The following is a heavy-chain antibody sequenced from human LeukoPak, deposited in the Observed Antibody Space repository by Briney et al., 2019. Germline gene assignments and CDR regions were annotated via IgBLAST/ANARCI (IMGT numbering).Heavy chain of an antibody. V-gene: IGHV3-7*01. CDR3: ARGGGTYDY. Sequence: GGSLRLSCEASGFTFSSYSMNRVRQAPGKGLEWVANIKEDGSEKQYVASVKGRFTISRDNARNSLYLQMNSLRAEDTAIYYCARGGGTYDYWGQGTLVTVSS. J-gene: IGHJ4*02. CDR1: GFTFSSYS. CDR2: IKEDGSEK. D-gene: IGHD1-26*01.